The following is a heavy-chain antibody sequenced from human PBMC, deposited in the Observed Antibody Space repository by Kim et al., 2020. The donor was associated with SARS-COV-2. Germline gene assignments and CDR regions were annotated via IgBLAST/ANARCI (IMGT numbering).Heavy chain of an antibody. CDR3: ARVGWFDSEGGWFDP. CDR1: GGSISSSSYY. V-gene: IGHV4-39*07. Sequence: SETLSLTCTVSGGSISSSSYYWGWIRQPPGKGLEWIGSIYYSGSTYYNPSLKSRVTISVDTSKNQFSLKLSSVTAADTAVYYCARVGWFDSEGGWFDPWGQGTLVTVSS. CDR2: IYYSGST. J-gene: IGHJ5*02. D-gene: IGHD3-10*01.